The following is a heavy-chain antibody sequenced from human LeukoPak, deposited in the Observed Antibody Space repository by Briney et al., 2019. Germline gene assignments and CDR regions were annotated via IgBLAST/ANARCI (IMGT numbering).Heavy chain of an antibody. Sequence: HPGGSLRLSCAASGFTFSRFAMSWVRQAPGKGLEWVSAISGSGGSTYYADSVKGRFTISRDNSKNTLYLQMNSLRAEDTAVYYCAKATLRAYYYDSSDYWGQGILVTVSS. CDR2: ISGSGGST. CDR1: GFTFSRFA. D-gene: IGHD3-22*01. J-gene: IGHJ4*02. V-gene: IGHV3-23*01. CDR3: AKATLRAYYYDSSDY.